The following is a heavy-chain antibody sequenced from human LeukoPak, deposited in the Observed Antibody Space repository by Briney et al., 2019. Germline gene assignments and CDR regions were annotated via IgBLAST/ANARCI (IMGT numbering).Heavy chain of an antibody. CDR3: ARVVYYYGSGIRGHFDY. CDR2: INHSGST. D-gene: IGHD3-10*01. J-gene: IGHJ4*02. Sequence: PSETLSLTCAVYGGSFSGYYWSWIRQPPGKGLEWIGEINHSGSTNYNPSLKSRVTISVDTSKNQFSLMLSSVTAADTAVYYCARVVYYYGSGIRGHFDYWGQGTLVTVSS. V-gene: IGHV4-34*01. CDR1: GGSFSGYY.